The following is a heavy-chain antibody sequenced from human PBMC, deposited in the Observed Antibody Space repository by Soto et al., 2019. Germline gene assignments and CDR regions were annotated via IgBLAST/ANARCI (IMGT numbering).Heavy chain of an antibody. CDR3: AMLTVYVRSGYQPISYAFDS. CDR2: INPSGRST. Sequence: QVQLVQSGAEVKKPGASVKVSCKASGYTFTSYYMHWVRHAPGHGLECMGIINPSGRSTSYAQKFQGRVTMNSNKSTSTVHMEMRSLRSGDTAVYYCAMLTVYVRSGYQPISYAFDSWGKGTMFAVSS. CDR1: GYTFTSYY. V-gene: IGHV1-46*01. J-gene: IGHJ3*02. D-gene: IGHD3-3*01.